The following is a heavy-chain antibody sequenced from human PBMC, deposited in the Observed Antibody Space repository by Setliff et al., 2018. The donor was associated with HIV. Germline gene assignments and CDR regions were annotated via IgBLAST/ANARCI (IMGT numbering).Heavy chain of an antibody. V-gene: IGHV4-61*09. CDR1: GGSISSGSYY. Sequence: KPSETLSLTCTVSGGSISSGSYYWGWIRQPAGKGLEWIGHIYTSGGTNYNPSLKSRVTISVDTSKNQFSLKLSSVTAADTAVYFCARGTYYYYYYMDVWGKGTTVTVSS. D-gene: IGHD1-1*01. CDR3: ARGTYYYYYYMDV. J-gene: IGHJ6*03. CDR2: IYTSGGT.